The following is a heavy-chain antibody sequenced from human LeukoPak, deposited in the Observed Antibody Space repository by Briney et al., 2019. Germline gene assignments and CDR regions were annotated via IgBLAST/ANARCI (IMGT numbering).Heavy chain of an antibody. Sequence: PGGSLRLSCAASGFTFDDYGMSWVRQAPGKGLEWVSGINWNGGSTGYADSVKGRFTISRDNAKNSLYLQMNSLRAEDTALYYCASSPEGYYYYMDVWGKGTTVTVSS. CDR3: ASSPEGYYYYMDV. V-gene: IGHV3-20*04. J-gene: IGHJ6*03. CDR2: INWNGGST. CDR1: GFTFDDYG.